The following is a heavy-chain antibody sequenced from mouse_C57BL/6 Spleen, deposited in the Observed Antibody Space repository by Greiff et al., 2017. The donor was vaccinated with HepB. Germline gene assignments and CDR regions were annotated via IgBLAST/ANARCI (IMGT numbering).Heavy chain of an antibody. CDR2: IWRGGST. V-gene: IGHV2-5*01. J-gene: IGHJ1*03. D-gene: IGHD4-1*01. CDR1: GFSLTSYG. Sequence: VQLQQSGPGLVQPSQSLSITCTVSGFSLTSYGVHWVRQSPGKGLEWLGVIWRGGSTDYNAAFMSRLSITKDNSKSQVFFKMNSLQADDTAIYYCAKNAANWEGGYFDVWGTGTTVTVSS. CDR3: AKNAANWEGGYFDV.